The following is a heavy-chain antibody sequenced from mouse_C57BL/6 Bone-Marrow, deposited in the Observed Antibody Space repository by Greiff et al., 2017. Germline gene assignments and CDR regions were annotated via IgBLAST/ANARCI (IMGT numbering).Heavy chain of an antibody. Sequence: QVQLKESGAELARPGASVKLSCKASGYTFTSYGISWVKQRTGQGLEWIGEIYPRSGNTSYNEKFKGKATLTADKSSSTAYMELRSLTSEDSAVYFCARADGYYGFAYWGQGTLVTVSA. D-gene: IGHD2-3*01. CDR3: ARADGYYGFAY. J-gene: IGHJ3*01. CDR2: IYPRSGNT. CDR1: GYTFTSYG. V-gene: IGHV1-81*01.